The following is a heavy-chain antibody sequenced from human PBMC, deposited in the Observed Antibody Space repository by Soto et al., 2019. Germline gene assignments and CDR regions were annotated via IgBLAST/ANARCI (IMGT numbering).Heavy chain of an antibody. V-gene: IGHV4-34*01. D-gene: IGHD3-3*01. Sequence: SETLSLTCAVYSGSFSGYYYSWIRQSPGKGLEWIGEITHGGSTTYSPSLKSRVTMSLDTSKNQFSLNMTSMTAADTAVYCCARGRLFLTTSGLAITYFDYWGQGTLVTVSS. CDR3: ARGRLFLTTSGLAITYFDY. CDR1: SGSFSGYY. J-gene: IGHJ4*02. CDR2: ITHGGST.